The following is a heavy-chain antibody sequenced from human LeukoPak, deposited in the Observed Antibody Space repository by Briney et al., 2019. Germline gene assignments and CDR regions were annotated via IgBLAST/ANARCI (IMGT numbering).Heavy chain of an antibody. D-gene: IGHD6-19*01. Sequence: TGGSLRLSCSASGFTFSSYAMHWVRQAPGKGLEYVSAISSNGGSTYYADSVKGRFTISRDNSKNTVYLQMNSLRVEDTAVYYCTRGGSVPATRSFDYWGQGTLVTVSS. J-gene: IGHJ4*02. CDR1: GFTFSSYA. V-gene: IGHV3-64*04. CDR3: TRGGSVPATRSFDY. CDR2: ISSNGGST.